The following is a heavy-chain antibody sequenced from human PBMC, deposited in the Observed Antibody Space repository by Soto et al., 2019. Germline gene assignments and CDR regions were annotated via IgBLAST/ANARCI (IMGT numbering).Heavy chain of an antibody. V-gene: IGHV3-74*01. Sequence: EVQLVESGGGLVQPGGSLRLSCAASGFTFDGYWMHWVRQAPGKGLVWVSRISSDGTRTTYADSVKGRFTISRDNAKTTLFLQMNSLRADDTAVYYCARDRGSSGRTYYLDYWGQGTLVTVSS. CDR1: GFTFDGYW. J-gene: IGHJ4*02. D-gene: IGHD6-19*01. CDR3: ARDRGSSGRTYYLDY. CDR2: ISSDGTRT.